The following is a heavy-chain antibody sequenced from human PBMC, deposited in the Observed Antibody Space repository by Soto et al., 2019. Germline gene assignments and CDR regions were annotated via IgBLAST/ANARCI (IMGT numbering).Heavy chain of an antibody. Sequence: YLTCTVSGDSINNNYYWTWIRQPPGKGLEWLGFVYESGNTDYNPSLRSRVTISRDTSRNQFSLSLNSVTAADTAVYYCARGYTTKWFRVDYWCPGTPVTVSS. V-gene: IGHV4-59*01. CDR2: VYESGNT. J-gene: IGHJ4*02. CDR1: GDSINNNYY. D-gene: IGHD2-2*02. CDR3: ARGYTTKWFRVDY.